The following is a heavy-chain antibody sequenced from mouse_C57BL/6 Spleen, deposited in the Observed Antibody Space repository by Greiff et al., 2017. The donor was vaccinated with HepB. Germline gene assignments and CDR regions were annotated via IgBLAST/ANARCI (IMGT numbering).Heavy chain of an antibody. J-gene: IGHJ4*01. CDR3: ARWDYGSSYDAMDY. Sequence: EVKLVESGGGLVKPGGSLKLSCAASGFTFSDYGMHWVRQAPEKGLEWVAYISSGSSTIYYADTVKGRFTISRDNAKNTLFLQMTSLRSEDTAMHYCARWDYGSSYDAMDYWGQGTSVTVSS. CDR2: ISSGSSTI. CDR1: GFTFSDYG. D-gene: IGHD1-1*01. V-gene: IGHV5-17*01.